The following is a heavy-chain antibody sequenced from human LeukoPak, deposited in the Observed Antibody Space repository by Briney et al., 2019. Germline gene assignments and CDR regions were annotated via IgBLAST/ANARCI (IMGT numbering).Heavy chain of an antibody. Sequence: PGGSLRLSCAASGFTFSSYAMSWVRQAPGKGLEWVSAISGSGGSTYYADSVKGRFTISRDNAKNSLYLQMNSLRAEDTALYYCAKSLRGIYYFDYWGQGTLVTVSS. CDR1: GFTFSSYA. D-gene: IGHD3-10*01. J-gene: IGHJ4*02. V-gene: IGHV3-23*01. CDR3: AKSLRGIYYFDY. CDR2: ISGSGGST.